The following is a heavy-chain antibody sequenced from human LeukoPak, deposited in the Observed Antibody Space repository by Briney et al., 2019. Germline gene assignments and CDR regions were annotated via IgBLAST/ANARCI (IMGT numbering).Heavy chain of an antibody. CDR1: GYTFTGYY. Sequence: ASVKVSCKASGYTFTGYYMHWVRQAPGQGLEWMGWIKPNRGGTNYAQKFQGRVTMTRDTSISTAYMELSRPRSDDTAVYYCARDRDTTWYYYDSGGYYGLFDYWGQGTLVTVSS. V-gene: IGHV1-2*02. D-gene: IGHD3-22*01. CDR2: IKPNRGGT. J-gene: IGHJ4*02. CDR3: ARDRDTTWYYYDSGGYYGLFDY.